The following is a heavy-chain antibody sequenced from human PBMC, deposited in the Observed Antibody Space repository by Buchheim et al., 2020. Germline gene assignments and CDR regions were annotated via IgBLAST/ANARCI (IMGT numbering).Heavy chain of an antibody. CDR2: ISYDGSNK. D-gene: IGHD1-26*01. Sequence: QVQLVESGGGVVRPGRSLRLSCAASGFTFSSSGMHWVRQAPGKGLEWVAFISYDGSNKYYVDSVQGRFTISRDISKSTLYLQMNSLRAEDTAMYNCVKDIGDPGAHWGQGTL. CDR1: GFTFSSSG. CDR3: VKDIGDPGAH. V-gene: IGHV3-30*02. J-gene: IGHJ4*02.